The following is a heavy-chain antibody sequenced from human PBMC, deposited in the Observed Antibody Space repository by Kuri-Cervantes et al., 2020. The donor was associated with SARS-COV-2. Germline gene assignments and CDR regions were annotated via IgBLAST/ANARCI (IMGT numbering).Heavy chain of an antibody. V-gene: IGHV3-23*01. CDR3: AKWAPSSGYYFKSWFDP. J-gene: IGHJ5*02. CDR1: GFTFSSYA. D-gene: IGHD3-22*01. CDR2: ISGSGGST. Sequence: LSLICAASGFTFSSYAMSWVRQAPGKGLEWVSAISGSGGSTYYADSVKGRFTISRDNSKNTLYLQMNSLRAEDTAVYYCAKWAPSSGYYFKSWFDPWGQGTLVTVSS.